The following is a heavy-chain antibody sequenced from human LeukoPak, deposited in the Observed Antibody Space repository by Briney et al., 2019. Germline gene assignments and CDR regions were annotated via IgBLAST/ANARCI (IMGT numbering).Heavy chain of an antibody. CDR1: GFTVSSNF. CDR3: ARDYCRDVSCSIRSFDP. CDR2: IYSGGDT. V-gene: IGHV3-66*02. J-gene: IGHJ5*02. Sequence: GGSLRLSCAASGFTVSSNFMSWVRQAPGKGLEWVSVIYSGGDTYYADSVKGRFTISRDNFKNTLYLQMNSLRTDDSAVYYCARDYCRDVSCSIRSFDPWGQGTLVTVSS. D-gene: IGHD2-15*01.